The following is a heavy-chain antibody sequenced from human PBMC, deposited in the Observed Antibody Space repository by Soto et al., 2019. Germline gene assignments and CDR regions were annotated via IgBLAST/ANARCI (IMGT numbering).Heavy chain of an antibody. D-gene: IGHD5-18*01. V-gene: IGHV4-59*01. Sequence: SSETLSLTCTVSGGSISSYYWIWIRQPPGKGLEWIGYIYYSGSTNYNPSLKSRVTISVDTSKNQFSLKLSSVTAADTAVYYCARSQQLWSPQGAFDIWGQGTMVTVSS. CDR3: ARSQQLWSPQGAFDI. CDR2: IYYSGST. J-gene: IGHJ3*02. CDR1: GGSISSYY.